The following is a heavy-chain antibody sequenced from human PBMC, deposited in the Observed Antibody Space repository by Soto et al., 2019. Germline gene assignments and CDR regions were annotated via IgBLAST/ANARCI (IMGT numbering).Heavy chain of an antibody. CDR1: GGSISSYY. D-gene: IGHD6-6*01. CDR2: IYYSGST. V-gene: IGHV4-59*01. J-gene: IGHJ4*02. Sequence: SETLSLTCTVSGGSISSYYWSWIRQPPGKGLEWIGYIYYSGSTNYNPSLKSRVTISVDTSKNQFSLKLSSVTAADTAVYYCAREDRGIADRVFDDWGQGTLVTVAS. CDR3: AREDRGIADRVFDD.